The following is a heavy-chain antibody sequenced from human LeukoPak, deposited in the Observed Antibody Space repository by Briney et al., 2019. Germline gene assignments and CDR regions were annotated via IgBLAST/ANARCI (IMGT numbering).Heavy chain of an antibody. J-gene: IGHJ4*02. Sequence: GGSLRLSRAASGFSFSSYSMNWVRQAPGKGLEWVAYISSSGFTIYYADSVKGRFTISRDDAKNSLFLQVNSLRAEDTAVYYCARVSGSGRFDSWGQETLVTVSS. CDR1: GFSFSSYS. CDR2: ISSSGFTI. CDR3: ARVSGSGRFDS. D-gene: IGHD6-19*01. V-gene: IGHV3-48*01.